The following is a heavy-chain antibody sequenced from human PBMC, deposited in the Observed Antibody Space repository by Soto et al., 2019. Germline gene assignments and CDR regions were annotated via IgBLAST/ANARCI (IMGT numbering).Heavy chain of an antibody. Sequence: LSLTCTVSGGSISGYYWSWLRQPPGKGLERIGYIYPNGNTNNNPSLKSRVILSIDTSKNQFSLRLKSVTAADTAVYYCACDVPSGSYRFDYWGQGTPVTVS. D-gene: IGHD1-26*01. J-gene: IGHJ4*02. V-gene: IGHV4-59*12. CDR1: GGSISGYY. CDR2: IYPNGNT. CDR3: ACDVPSGSYRFDY.